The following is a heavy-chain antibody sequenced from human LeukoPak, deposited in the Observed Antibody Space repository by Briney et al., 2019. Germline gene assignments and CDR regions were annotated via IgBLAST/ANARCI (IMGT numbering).Heavy chain of an antibody. CDR3: ARGEGSGWFSRKWFDP. CDR2: SNSDESST. J-gene: IGHJ5*02. D-gene: IGHD6-19*01. V-gene: IGHV3-74*01. Sequence: QPGGSLRLSCAASGFTFTDYWMHWVRQAPGKGLVWVSRSNSDESSTSYADSVKGRFTISRDNAKKTVYLQMNSLRVEDTAVYFCARGEGSGWFSRKWFDPWGQGTLVTVSS. CDR1: GFTFTDYW.